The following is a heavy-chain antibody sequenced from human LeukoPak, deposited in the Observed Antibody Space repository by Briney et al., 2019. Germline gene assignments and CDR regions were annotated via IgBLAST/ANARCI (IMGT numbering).Heavy chain of an antibody. CDR2: ISAYNGNT. Sequence: ASVKVSCKASGYTFTSYSISWVRQAPGQGLEWMGWISAYNGNTNYAQKLQGRVTMTTDTSTSTAYMELRSLRSDDTAVYYCARRAVDSSSWYADYWGQGTLVTVSS. D-gene: IGHD6-13*01. CDR1: GYTFTSYS. J-gene: IGHJ4*02. V-gene: IGHV1-18*01. CDR3: ARRAVDSSSWYADY.